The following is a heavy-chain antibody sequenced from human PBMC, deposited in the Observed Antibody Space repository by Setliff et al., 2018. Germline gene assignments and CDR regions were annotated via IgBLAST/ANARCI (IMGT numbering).Heavy chain of an antibody. Sequence: PSETLSLTCTVSGGSISSYYWSWIRQPPWKGLEWIGYIYTSGSTNYNPSLKSRVTISLDTSKNQFSLKLSSVTAADTAVYYCARLKVGNNWPDYWGQGTLVTVSS. CDR3: ARLKVGNNWPDY. CDR2: IYTSGST. CDR1: GGSISSYY. D-gene: IGHD1-1*01. V-gene: IGHV4-4*08. J-gene: IGHJ4*02.